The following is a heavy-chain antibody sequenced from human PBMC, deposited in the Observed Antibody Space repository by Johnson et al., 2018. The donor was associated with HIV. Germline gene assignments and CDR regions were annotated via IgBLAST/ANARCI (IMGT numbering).Heavy chain of an antibody. CDR2: IWYDGSNK. CDR3: AKQQLVPDYAFDI. Sequence: QVQLVESGGGVVQPGRSLRLSCAASGFTFSSYGMHWVRQAPGKGLEWVAVIWYDGSNKYYADSVKGRFTISRDNSKNTLYLQMNSLRAKDTAVYYCAKQQLVPDYAFDIWGQGTMVNVSS. V-gene: IGHV3-33*06. CDR1: GFTFSSYG. J-gene: IGHJ3*02. D-gene: IGHD6-6*01.